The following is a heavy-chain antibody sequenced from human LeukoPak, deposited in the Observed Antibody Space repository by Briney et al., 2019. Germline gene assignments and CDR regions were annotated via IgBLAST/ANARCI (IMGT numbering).Heavy chain of an antibody. D-gene: IGHD3-10*01. CDR3: ARGEYGSGSYHIDY. V-gene: IGHV3-7*01. J-gene: IGHJ4*02. CDR1: EFTFSNSW. Sequence: PGGSLRLSCVASEFTFSNSWMSWVRQAPGKGLEWVANIKQDGSEKYYVDSVKGRFTISRDNAKNSLYLQMNSLRAEDTAVYYCARGEYGSGSYHIDYWGQGTLVTVSS. CDR2: IKQDGSEK.